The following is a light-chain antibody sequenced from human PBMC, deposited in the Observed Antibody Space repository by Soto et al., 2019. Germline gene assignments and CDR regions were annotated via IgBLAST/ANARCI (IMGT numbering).Light chain of an antibody. CDR3: QQYHNFPCT. CDR1: QGITNY. V-gene: IGKV1-16*02. CDR2: GAS. J-gene: IGKJ1*01. Sequence: DIQMTQSPSSLSASVGDRVTITCRASQGITNYLAWFQHKPGKAPTSLIYGASNLQSGVPSNFSGSRSGTAFSLTVSCLQPEDFATYYCQQYHNFPCTFGQGAKVEI.